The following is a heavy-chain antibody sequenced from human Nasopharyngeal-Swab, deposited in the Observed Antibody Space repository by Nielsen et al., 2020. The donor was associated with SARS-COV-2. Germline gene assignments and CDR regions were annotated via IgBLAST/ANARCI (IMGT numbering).Heavy chain of an antibody. CDR3: ARTTYYYDSSGPGYYYMDV. J-gene: IGHJ6*03. D-gene: IGHD3-22*01. CDR1: GFSLSTSGMC. CDR2: IDWDDDK. Sequence: SGPPLVKPTQTLTLTCTFSGFSLSTSGMCVSWILQPPGKALEWLALIDWDDDKYYSTSLKTRHTISKDTPKTQVVLTMTNMDPVDTATYYCARTTYYYDSSGPGYYYMDVWGKGTTVTVSS. V-gene: IGHV2-70*01.